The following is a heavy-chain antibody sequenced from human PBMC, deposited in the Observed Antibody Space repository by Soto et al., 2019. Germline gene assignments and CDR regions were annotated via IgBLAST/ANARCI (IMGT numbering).Heavy chain of an antibody. J-gene: IGHJ4*02. Sequence: GGSLRLSCAASGFTSSNYAMSWVRQAPGKGLEWVSTISGGGDSTYYADSVKGRFTISRDNSKNTLYLQVNSLRAEDTAAYYCAKRSLTPAAMKSPFDYWGQGTLVTVSS. CDR2: ISGGGDST. CDR1: GFTSSNYA. D-gene: IGHD2-2*01. CDR3: AKRSLTPAAMKSPFDY. V-gene: IGHV3-23*01.